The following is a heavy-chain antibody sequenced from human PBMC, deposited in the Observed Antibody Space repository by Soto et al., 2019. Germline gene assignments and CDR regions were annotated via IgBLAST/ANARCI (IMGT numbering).Heavy chain of an antibody. CDR1: GFTFSSYW. CDR3: ARGPYCISTSCYDWFDP. V-gene: IGHV3-74*01. CDR2: ISSDGSST. Sequence: PGGSLRLSCAASGFTFSSYWMHWVRRAPGKGLVWVSRISSDGSSTTYADSVKGRFTISRDNAKNTLYMKMDSLRAEDTGVYYCARGPYCISTSCYDWFDPWGQGTLVTVS. J-gene: IGHJ5*02. D-gene: IGHD2-2*01.